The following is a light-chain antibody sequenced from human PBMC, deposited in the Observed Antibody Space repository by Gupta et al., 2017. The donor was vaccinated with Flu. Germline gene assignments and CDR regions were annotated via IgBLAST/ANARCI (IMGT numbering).Light chain of an antibody. J-gene: IGLJ3*02. CDR3: SARDSSLSGWV. V-gene: IGLV10-54*04. CDR1: SNNVGNQG. CDR2: RNN. Sequence: QAGLTQPPSVSKGLKQTATLTCTGNSNNVGNQGAAWLQQHQGHPPKLLSYRNNNRPSGISERFSASRSGNTASLNITGLQPEDEADYYCSARDSSLSGWVFGGGTKLTVL.